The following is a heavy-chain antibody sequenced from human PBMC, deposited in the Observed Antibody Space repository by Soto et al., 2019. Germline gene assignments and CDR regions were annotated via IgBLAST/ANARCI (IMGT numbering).Heavy chain of an antibody. CDR2: MNANSGDT. CDR3: ARNPYDILTGYYTTYYYYGMDV. J-gene: IGHJ6*02. Sequence: GASVKVSCKASGYTFTSYDINWVRQATGQGLEWMGWMNANSGDTGYAQKFQGRVTMTRNTSISTAYMELSSLRSEDTAVYYCARNPYDILTGYYTTYYYYGMDVWGQGTLVTVSS. D-gene: IGHD3-9*01. V-gene: IGHV1-8*01. CDR1: GYTFTSYD.